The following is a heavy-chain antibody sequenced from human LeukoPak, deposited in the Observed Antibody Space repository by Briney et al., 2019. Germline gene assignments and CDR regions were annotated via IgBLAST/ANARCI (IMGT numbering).Heavy chain of an antibody. CDR3: AKDPRESSIATRPHYFDH. D-gene: IGHD6-6*01. V-gene: IGHV3-23*01. J-gene: IGHJ4*02. CDR2: ISGGGGST. CDR1: GFTFSSYG. Sequence: GGSLRLSCAASGFTFSSYGTSWVRQAPGKGLEWVSAISGGGGSTYYADSVKGRFTISRDSSRNVVYLQMNSLRAEDTAVYYCAKDPRESSIATRPHYFDHWGQGTLVTVSS.